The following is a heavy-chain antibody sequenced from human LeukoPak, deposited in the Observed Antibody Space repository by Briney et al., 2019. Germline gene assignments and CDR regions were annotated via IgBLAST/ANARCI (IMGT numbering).Heavy chain of an antibody. Sequence: PGGSLRLSCAASGFTFSTCAMHWVRQAPGKGLEYVAAISGNGDSTYYANSVKGRFTISRDNSKNTLYLQMGSLRPEDMAVYYCAREVYAGNWLDPWGQGTLVTVSS. D-gene: IGHD2-8*01. CDR2: ISGNGDST. V-gene: IGHV3-64*01. J-gene: IGHJ5*02. CDR1: GFTFSTCA. CDR3: AREVYAGNWLDP.